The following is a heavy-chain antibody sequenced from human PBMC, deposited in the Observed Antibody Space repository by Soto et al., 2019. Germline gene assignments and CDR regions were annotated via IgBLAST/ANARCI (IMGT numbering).Heavy chain of an antibody. Sequence: QVQLVESGGGVVQPGRSLRLSCAASGFTFSSYGMHWVRQAPGKGLEWVAVIWYDGSNKYYADSVKGRFTISRDNSKNTLYLQMNSMRAEDTAVYYCARESVTFDYWGQGTLVTVSS. J-gene: IGHJ4*02. CDR2: IWYDGSNK. CDR3: ARESVTFDY. CDR1: GFTFSSYG. V-gene: IGHV3-33*01. D-gene: IGHD4-4*01.